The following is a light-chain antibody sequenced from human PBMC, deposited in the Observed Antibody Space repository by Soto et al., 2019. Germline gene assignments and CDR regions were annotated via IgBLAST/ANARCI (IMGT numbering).Light chain of an antibody. CDR2: EDN. CDR3: QSYHSGNVV. V-gene: IGLV6-57*04. Sequence: NFMLTQSHSVSESPGKTVTISCTRSSGSIASNYVQWYQQRPGSAPTPVIYEDNERPSGVPDRFSGSIESSSNSASLTISGLKTDDEADYYCQSYHSGNVVFGGGTKLTVL. J-gene: IGLJ2*01. CDR1: SGSIASNY.